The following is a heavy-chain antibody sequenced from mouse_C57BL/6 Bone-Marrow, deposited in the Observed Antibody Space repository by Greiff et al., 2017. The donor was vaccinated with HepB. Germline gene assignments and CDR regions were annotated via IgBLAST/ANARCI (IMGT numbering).Heavy chain of an antibody. CDR3: ARGDGYYPFAY. CDR2: SRNKANDYTT. CDR1: GFTFSDFY. J-gene: IGHJ3*01. V-gene: IGHV7-1*01. Sequence: EVKLQESGGGLVQSGRSLRLSCATSGFTFSDFYMEWVRQAPGKGLEWIAASRNKANDYTTEYSASVKGRFIVSRDTSQSILYLQMNALRAEDTAIYYCARGDGYYPFAYWGQGTLVTVSA. D-gene: IGHD2-3*01.